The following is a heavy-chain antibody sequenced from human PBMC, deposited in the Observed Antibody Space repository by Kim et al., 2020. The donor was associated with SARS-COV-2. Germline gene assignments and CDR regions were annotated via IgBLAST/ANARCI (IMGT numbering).Heavy chain of an antibody. CDR1: GGSISSYY. J-gene: IGHJ4*02. D-gene: IGHD2-2*02. CDR3: ARGSSGYRATLDY. CDR2: IFYTGST. Sequence: SETLSLTCTVSGGSISSYYWSWIRQPPGKGPEWIGYIFYTGSTTYNPSLKSLVTISVDASKNQFSLKLSSLTAADTAVYYCARGSSGYRATLDYWGQGTL. V-gene: IGHV4-59*01.